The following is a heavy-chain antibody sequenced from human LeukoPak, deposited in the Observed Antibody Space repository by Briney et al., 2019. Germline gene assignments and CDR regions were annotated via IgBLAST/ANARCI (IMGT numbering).Heavy chain of an antibody. Sequence: PSQTLSLTCTVSGGSISSGGYDWSWIRQHPGKGLEWIGYIYYSGSTYYNPSLKSRVTISVDTSKNQFSLKLSSVTAADTAVYYCARDSSSRGSGGYYFDYWGQGTLVTVSS. CDR2: IYYSGST. CDR1: GGSISSGGYD. D-gene: IGHD3-10*01. J-gene: IGHJ4*02. CDR3: ARDSSSRGSGGYYFDY. V-gene: IGHV4-31*03.